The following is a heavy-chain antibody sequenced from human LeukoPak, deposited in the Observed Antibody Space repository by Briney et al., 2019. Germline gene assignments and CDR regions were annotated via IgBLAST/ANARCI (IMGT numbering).Heavy chain of an antibody. J-gene: IGHJ4*02. CDR2: IYYSGST. V-gene: IGHV4-39*06. CDR3: ARGRYGWLPFDY. Sequence: SETLSLTCTVSGGSIIRSRYYWGWIRQPPGKGLEWFGSIYYSGSTYYNPSLKSRVTISVDTSKNQFTLKLSSVTAADTAVYYCARGRYGWLPFDYWGQGTLVTVSS. D-gene: IGHD3-16*01. CDR1: GGSIIRSRYY.